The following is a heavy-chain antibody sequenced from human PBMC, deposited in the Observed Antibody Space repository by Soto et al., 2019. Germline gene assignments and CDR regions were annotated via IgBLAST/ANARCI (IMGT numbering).Heavy chain of an antibody. CDR3: ARVAQGAWGVFDW. CDR1: GFTFSSYW. V-gene: IGHV3-74*01. CDR2: IDYDGSTI. D-gene: IGHD1-26*01. J-gene: IGHJ4*02. Sequence: EVQLVESGGGLVQPGGSLRLSCAASGFTFSSYWMHWVRQAPGKGLVWVSRIDYDGSTISYADSVKGRFSISRDNAKNTLYLQMNSLTAEDTAVYYCARVAQGAWGVFDWWGQGTLVTVSS.